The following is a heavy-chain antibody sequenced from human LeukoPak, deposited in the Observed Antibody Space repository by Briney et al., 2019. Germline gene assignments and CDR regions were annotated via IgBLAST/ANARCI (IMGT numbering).Heavy chain of an antibody. Sequence: PSETLSLTCTVSGGSISSYYWSWIRQPPGKGLEWIGEINHSGSTNYNPSLKSRVTISVDTSKNQFSLKLSSVTAADTAVYYCARHIKGSSGYYYYYYMDVWGKGTTVTISS. CDR1: GGSISSYY. CDR2: INHSGST. D-gene: IGHD3-22*01. V-gene: IGHV4-34*01. J-gene: IGHJ6*03. CDR3: ARHIKGSSGYYYYYYMDV.